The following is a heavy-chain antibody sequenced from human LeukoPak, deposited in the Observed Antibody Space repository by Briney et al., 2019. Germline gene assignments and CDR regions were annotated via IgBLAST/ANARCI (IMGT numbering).Heavy chain of an antibody. CDR1: GGSISTYY. CDR3: ARGLMGGSGSYDY. V-gene: IGHV4-59*01. D-gene: IGHD3-10*01. Sequence: SETLSLTCSVSGGSISTYYWTWIRQPPGKGLEWIGYIYYSGSTNYNPSLKSRVTISLDTSKNQFSLKLSSVTAADTAVYYCARGLMGGSGSYDYWGQGTLVTVSS. J-gene: IGHJ4*02. CDR2: IYYSGST.